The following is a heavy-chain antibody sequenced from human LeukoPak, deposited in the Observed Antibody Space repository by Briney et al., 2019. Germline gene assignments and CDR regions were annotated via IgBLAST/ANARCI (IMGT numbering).Heavy chain of an antibody. J-gene: IGHJ4*02. CDR1: GFTFDDYA. D-gene: IGHD3-22*01. Sequence: SGGSLRLSCAASGFTFDDYAMHWVRQAPGKGLEWVSGISWNSGSIGYADSVKGRFTISRDNAKNSLYLQMNSLRAEDMALYYCAKSLRPDYDSSGYDYWGQGTLVTVSS. CDR3: AKSLRPDYDSSGYDY. V-gene: IGHV3-9*03. CDR2: ISWNSGSI.